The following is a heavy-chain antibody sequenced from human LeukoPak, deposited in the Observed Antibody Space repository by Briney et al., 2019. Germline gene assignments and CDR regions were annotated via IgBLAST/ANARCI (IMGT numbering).Heavy chain of an antibody. Sequence: SETLSLTCTVSGGSISSYYWSWIRQPPGKGLEWIGYIYYSGSTYYNPSLKSRVTISVDTSKNQFSLKLSSVTAADTAVYYCARGRYDFWSGYYTLDYWGQGTLVTVSS. D-gene: IGHD3-3*01. CDR2: IYYSGST. CDR1: GGSISSYY. J-gene: IGHJ4*02. CDR3: ARGRYDFWSGYYTLDY. V-gene: IGHV4-59*12.